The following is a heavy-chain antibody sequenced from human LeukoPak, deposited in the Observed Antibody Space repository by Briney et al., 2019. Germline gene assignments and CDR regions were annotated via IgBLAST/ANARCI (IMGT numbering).Heavy chain of an antibody. D-gene: IGHD4-17*01. CDR3: ARHPDHYGYYGELDFDY. J-gene: IGHJ4*02. CDR2: IYYSGST. CDR1: GGSISSSSYY. Sequence: SETLSLTCTVSGGSISSSSYYWGWIRQPPGKGLEWIGSIYYSGSTYYNPSLKSRITISVDTSKNQFSLKLSSETAADTAVYYCARHPDHYGYYGELDFDYWGQGTLVTVSS. V-gene: IGHV4-39*01.